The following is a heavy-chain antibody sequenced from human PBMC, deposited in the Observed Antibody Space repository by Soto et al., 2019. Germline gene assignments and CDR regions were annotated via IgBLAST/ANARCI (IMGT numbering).Heavy chain of an antibody. CDR1: AFTFSSYW. J-gene: IGHJ6*02. D-gene: IGHD2-8*01. CDR3: ARQDCNNGVCLYHYYGMDV. V-gene: IGHV3-7*01. Sequence: GGSLTLSCAASAFTFSSYWMGWVRQAPGKXLEWVANIKQDGSEKYYADSVKGRFTISRDNAKNSLYLQMNSLRAEDTAVYYCARQDCNNGVCLYHYYGMDVWGQEPTLTVSS. CDR2: IKQDGSEK.